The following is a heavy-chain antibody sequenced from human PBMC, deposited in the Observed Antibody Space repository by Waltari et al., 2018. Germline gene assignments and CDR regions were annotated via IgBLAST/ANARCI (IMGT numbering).Heavy chain of an antibody. CDR2: IYSGGST. Sequence: EVQLVETGGGLIQPGGSLRLSCAPSGFTALGDNMSWVRQAPGKGLEWVSVIYSGGSTYYADYVKGRFTISRDNSKNTLYLQMNSLRAEDTAVYYCATSAAAPRAFDIWGQGTMVTVSS. CDR1: GFTALGDN. V-gene: IGHV3-53*02. CDR3: ATSAAAPRAFDI. J-gene: IGHJ3*02.